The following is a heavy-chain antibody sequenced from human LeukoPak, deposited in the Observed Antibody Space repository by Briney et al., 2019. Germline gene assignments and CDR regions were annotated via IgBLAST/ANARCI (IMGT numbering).Heavy chain of an antibody. D-gene: IGHD2-15*01. CDR3: AREIVVVAATGSYNWFDP. J-gene: IGHJ5*02. CDR1: GGSISSYY. CDR2: IYYSGST. V-gene: IGHV4-59*01. Sequence: PSETLSLTCTVSGGSISSYYWSWIRQPPGKGLEWIGYIYYSGSTNYNPSLKSRVTISVETSRNQFSLKLSSVTAADTAVYYCAREIVVVAATGSYNWFDPWGQGTLVTVSS.